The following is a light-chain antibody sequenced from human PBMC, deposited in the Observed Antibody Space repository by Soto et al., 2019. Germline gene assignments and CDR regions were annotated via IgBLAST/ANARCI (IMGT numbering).Light chain of an antibody. CDR1: SSDVGGYNY. V-gene: IGLV2-14*01. J-gene: IGLJ2*01. CDR2: DVS. CDR3: SSYTSSSTLVV. Sequence: QSALTQPASVSGSPGQSITISCTGTSSDVGGYNYVSWYQQHPGKAPKLMIYDVSNRPSGVSNRLSGSKSGNTASLTISGIQADDEADYYCSSYTSSSTLVVFGGGTKLTVL.